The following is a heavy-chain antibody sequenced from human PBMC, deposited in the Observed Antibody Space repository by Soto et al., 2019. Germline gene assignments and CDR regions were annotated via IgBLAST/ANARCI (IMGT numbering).Heavy chain of an antibody. CDR2: IYYSGRT. V-gene: IGHV4-39*01. J-gene: IGHJ4*02. CDR1: GESISSSSYY. CDR3: ARQRTTVVTQAYFDH. Sequence: SETLSLTCIVSGESISSSSYYWGWIRQPPGNGLVWIGSIYYSGRTYYNPSFESRVTISKDTSNNHFSLKHSSWTATHPAVYYCARQRTTVVTQAYFDHWGQGALVTVSS. D-gene: IGHD2-21*02.